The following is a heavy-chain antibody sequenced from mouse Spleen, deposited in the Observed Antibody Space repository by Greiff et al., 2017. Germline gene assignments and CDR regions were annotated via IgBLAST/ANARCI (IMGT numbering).Heavy chain of an antibody. Sequence: EVKLVESGGGLVQPGGSLKLSCAASGFTFSDYGMAWVRQAPRKGPEWVAFISNLAYSIYYADTVTGRFTISRENAKNTLYLEMSSLRSDETAMYYCGKRDDGYYFAYWGQGTLVTVSA. D-gene: IGHD2-3*01. CDR1: GFTFSDYG. V-gene: IGHV5-15*01. CDR3: GKRDDGYYFAY. J-gene: IGHJ3*01. CDR2: ISNLAYSI.